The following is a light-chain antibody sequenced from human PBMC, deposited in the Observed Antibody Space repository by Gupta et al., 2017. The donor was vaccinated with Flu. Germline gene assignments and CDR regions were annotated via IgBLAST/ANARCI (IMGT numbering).Light chain of an antibody. V-gene: IGKV3-11*01. CDR2: HAS. J-gene: IGKJ4*01. CDR3: QRRYFRAT. Sequence: PAPLSLDPGQRASRVWRASKTVSIDLARNYPKPGQAPRLLIYHASKRATGVPARLTGSASGTNFTLSISSLEDEDFAVYYRQRRYFRATFGGGTKVEVK. CDR1: KTVSID.